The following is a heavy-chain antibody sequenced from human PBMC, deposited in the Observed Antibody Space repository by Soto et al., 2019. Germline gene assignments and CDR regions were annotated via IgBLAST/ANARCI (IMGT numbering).Heavy chain of an antibody. CDR1: GFTFSSYS. J-gene: IGHJ4*02. D-gene: IGHD6-19*01. V-gene: IGHV3-21*01. Sequence: GGSLRLSCAASGFTFSSYSMNWVRQAPGKGLEWVSSISSSSSYIYYADSVKGRFTISRDNAKNSLYLQMNSLRAEDTAVYYCARVMVAVAGRPLDYWGQGTLVTVSS. CDR3: ARVMVAVAGRPLDY. CDR2: ISSSSSYI.